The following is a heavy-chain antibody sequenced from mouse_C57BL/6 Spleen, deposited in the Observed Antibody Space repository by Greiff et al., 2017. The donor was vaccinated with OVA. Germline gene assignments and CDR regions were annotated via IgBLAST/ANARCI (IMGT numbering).Heavy chain of an antibody. CDR3: AREDYDGGTFAY. Sequence: QVQLQQPGAELVRPGSSVKLSCKASGYTFTSYWMHWVKQRPIQGLEWIGNIDPSDSETHYNQKFKDKATLTVDKSSSTAYMHLSSLTSEDSAVYYCAREDYDGGTFAYWGQGTLVTVSA. CDR2: IDPSDSET. J-gene: IGHJ3*01. D-gene: IGHD2-4*01. V-gene: IGHV1-52*01. CDR1: GYTFTSYW.